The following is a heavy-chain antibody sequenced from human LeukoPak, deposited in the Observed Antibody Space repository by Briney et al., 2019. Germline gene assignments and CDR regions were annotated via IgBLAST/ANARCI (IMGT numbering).Heavy chain of an antibody. J-gene: IGHJ4*02. Sequence: PSETLSLTCTVSGVSISSTNSYWGWIRQSPRTGLEWIENIYSSGSTYYNPSLKSRVTISIDTSENQFSLKLTSVTAADTAVYYCARKREGATTGIDYWGQGTLVTVSS. CDR1: GVSISSTNSY. D-gene: IGHD1-26*01. CDR3: ARKREGATTGIDY. V-gene: IGHV4-39*07. CDR2: IYSSGST.